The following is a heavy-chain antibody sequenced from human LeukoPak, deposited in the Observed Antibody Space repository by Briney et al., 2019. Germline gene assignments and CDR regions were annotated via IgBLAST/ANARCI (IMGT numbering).Heavy chain of an antibody. CDR2: IEQDGSEK. V-gene: IGHV3-7*05. Sequence: GGSLRLSCAASGFTFSSYWMAWVRQAPGKGLEWVANIEQDGSEKNYVDSVKGRFTISRDNAKNSLCLQMSSLRAEDTAVYYCARELEIAVAGTLGYWGQGTLITVSS. D-gene: IGHD6-19*01. CDR3: ARELEIAVAGTLGY. CDR1: GFTFSSYW. J-gene: IGHJ4*02.